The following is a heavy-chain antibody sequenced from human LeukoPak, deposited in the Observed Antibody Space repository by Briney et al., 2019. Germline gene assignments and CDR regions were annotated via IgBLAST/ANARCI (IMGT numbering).Heavy chain of an antibody. Sequence: GESRKISCKGSGYSFTSYWIGWVGQLPAKGLEWMGIIYPGDSDNRYSPSFQDQVTISADKSISTAYLQWSSLQASDTAMYYCTRAGPAAMLSRFDFWGQGTLVTVSS. D-gene: IGHD2-2*01. CDR3: TRAGPAAMLSRFDF. CDR2: IYPGDSDN. V-gene: IGHV5-51*01. J-gene: IGHJ4*02. CDR1: GYSFTSYW.